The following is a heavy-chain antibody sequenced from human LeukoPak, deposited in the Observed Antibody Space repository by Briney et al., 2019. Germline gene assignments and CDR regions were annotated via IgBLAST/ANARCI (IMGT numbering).Heavy chain of an antibody. CDR2: INHSGST. J-gene: IGHJ4*02. CDR3: ARVAVSGYPYYFDY. D-gene: IGHD5-12*01. V-gene: IGHV4-34*01. Sequence: SETLSLTCAVYGGSFSGYYWSWIRQPPGKGLEWIGEINHSGSTYYNPSLKSRVTISVDTSKNQFSLKLSSVTAADTAVYYCARVAVSGYPYYFDYWGQGTLVTVSS. CDR1: GGSFSGYY.